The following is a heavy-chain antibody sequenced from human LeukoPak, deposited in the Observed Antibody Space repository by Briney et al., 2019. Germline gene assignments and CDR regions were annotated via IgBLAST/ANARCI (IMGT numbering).Heavy chain of an antibody. CDR2: ISGSGGST. CDR3: AKGPILDYYYGMDV. CDR1: GFTFSSYA. J-gene: IGHJ6*02. V-gene: IGHV3-23*01. Sequence: GGSLRLSCAASGFTFSSYAMSWVRQAPGKGLEWVSAISGSGGSTYYADSVKGRSTISRDNSKNTLYLQMNSLRAEDTAVYYCAKGPILDYYYGMDVWGQGTTVTVSS.